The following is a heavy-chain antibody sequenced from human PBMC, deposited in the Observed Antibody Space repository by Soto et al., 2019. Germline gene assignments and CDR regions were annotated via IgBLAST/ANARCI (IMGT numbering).Heavy chain of an antibody. CDR3: AKDRIRVTTSFDY. CDR1: GFTFSDYG. J-gene: IGHJ4*02. Sequence: GGSLRLSCAASGFTFSDYGMHWVRQAPGKGLEWVAVTSYDGANKYYGNSVKGRFTISRDNSKNILYLQMNSLRAEDTAVYYCAKDRIRVTTSFDYWGQGTLVTVSS. V-gene: IGHV3-30*18. D-gene: IGHD4-17*01. CDR2: TSYDGANK.